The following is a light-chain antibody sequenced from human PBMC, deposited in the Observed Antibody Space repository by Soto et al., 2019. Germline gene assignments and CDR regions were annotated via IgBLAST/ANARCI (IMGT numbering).Light chain of an antibody. CDR1: SSNIGSNT. CDR3: AAWDDSLNGYV. J-gene: IGLJ1*01. Sequence: QSVLTQPPSASGTPGGRVTISCSGSSSNIGSNTVNWYQQLPGTAPKLLIYSNNQRPSGVPDRFSGSKSGTSASLAIIGFQSEDEADYYCAAWDDSLNGYVFGTGTKVTVL. V-gene: IGLV1-44*01. CDR2: SNN.